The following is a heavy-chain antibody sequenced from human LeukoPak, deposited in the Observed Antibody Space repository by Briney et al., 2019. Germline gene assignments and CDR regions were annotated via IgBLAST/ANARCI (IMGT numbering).Heavy chain of an antibody. CDR1: GFTFSDYY. J-gene: IGHJ6*02. D-gene: IGHD3-16*01. CDR2: ISSSGTTI. V-gene: IGHV3-11*01. Sequence: GGFLRLSCTASGFTFSDYYMNWIRQTPGKGLEWVSYISSSGTTIYQADSVKGRFAISRDNAKDSLYLQMNSLRGEDTAVYYCAGGRSHYYGMHIWGQGTTVTVS. CDR3: AGGRSHYYGMHI.